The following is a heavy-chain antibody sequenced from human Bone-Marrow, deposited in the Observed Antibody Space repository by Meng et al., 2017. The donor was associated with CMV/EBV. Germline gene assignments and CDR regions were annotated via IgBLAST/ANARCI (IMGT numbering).Heavy chain of an antibody. CDR1: GDYISSTNR. CDR2: ISHSGST. CDR3: ARDLGFGGFFGY. J-gene: IGHJ4*02. D-gene: IGHD3-10*01. Sequence: AVSGDYISSTNRWSWVRQSPGKGLEWVGEISHSGSTNYNPSLESRVTISVDKSKNQFSLKLTSVTAADTAVYFCARDLGFGGFFGYWGQGTLVTVSS. V-gene: IGHV4-4*01.